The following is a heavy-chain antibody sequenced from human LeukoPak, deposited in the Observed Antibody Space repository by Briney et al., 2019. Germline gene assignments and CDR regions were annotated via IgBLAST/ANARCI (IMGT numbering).Heavy chain of an antibody. CDR2: IDPNTGDT. Sequence: ASVKVSCKASGQSLTGYFIHWVRQAPGQGLEWVGRIDPNTGDTIYAQNFQGRVTVTSATSISTAYMELSRLTSDDTAVYFCARLGLHGSETDYFFDYWGQGTLVTVSS. J-gene: IGHJ4*02. D-gene: IGHD3-10*01. CDR1: GQSLTGYF. CDR3: ARLGLHGSETDYFFDY. V-gene: IGHV1-2*06.